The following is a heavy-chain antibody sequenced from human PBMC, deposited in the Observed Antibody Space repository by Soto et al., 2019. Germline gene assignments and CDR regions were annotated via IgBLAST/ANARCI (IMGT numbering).Heavy chain of an antibody. J-gene: IGHJ3*02. D-gene: IGHD4-17*01. CDR2: ISYDGSNK. CDR3: ARVRSYDYGERGAFDI. V-gene: IGHV3-30-3*01. CDR1: GFTFSSYA. Sequence: GGSLSLSCAASGFTFSSYAMHWVRQAPGKGLEWVAVISYDGSNKYYADSVKGRFTISRDNSKNTLYLQMNSLRAEDTAVYYCARVRSYDYGERGAFDIWGQGTMVTVSS.